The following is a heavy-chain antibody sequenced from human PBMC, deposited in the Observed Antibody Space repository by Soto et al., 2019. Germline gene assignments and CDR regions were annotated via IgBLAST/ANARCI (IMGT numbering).Heavy chain of an antibody. D-gene: IGHD6-19*01. Sequence: SETLSLTCTVSGGSISSYYWSWIRQPPGKGLEWIGYIYYSGSTNYNPSLKSRVTISVDTSKNQFSLKLSSVTAADTAVYYCASTAHSRGCYSGGFDYWRQGTLDTVS. CDR1: GGSISSYY. V-gene: IGHV4-59*01. CDR3: ASTAHSRGCYSGGFDY. J-gene: IGHJ4*02. CDR2: IYYSGST.